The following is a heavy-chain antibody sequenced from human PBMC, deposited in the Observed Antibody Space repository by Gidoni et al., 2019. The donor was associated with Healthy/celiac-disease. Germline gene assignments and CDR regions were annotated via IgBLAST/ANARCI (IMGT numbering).Heavy chain of an antibody. V-gene: IGHV4-34*01. CDR1: GGSLSGYY. CDR2: INHSGST. D-gene: IGHD4-17*01. J-gene: IGHJ4*02. CDR3: ARGGTVTTEGLFDY. Sequence: QVQLQQWGAGLLKPSETLSLTCAVYGGSLSGYYWSWIRQPPGKGLEWIGKINHSGSTNYNPSLKSRVTISVDTSKNQFSLKLSSVTAADTAVYYCARGGTVTTEGLFDYWGQGTLVTVSS.